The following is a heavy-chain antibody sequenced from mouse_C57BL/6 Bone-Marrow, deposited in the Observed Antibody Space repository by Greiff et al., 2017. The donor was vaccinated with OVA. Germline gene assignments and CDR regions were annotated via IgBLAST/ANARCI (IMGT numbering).Heavy chain of an antibody. Sequence: VQLQQPGAELVEPGASVKMSCKASGYTFTSYWITWVKQRPGQGLEWIGDIYPGSGSTNYNEKFKSKATLTVDTASSTAYMQLSSLTSEDSAVYYCARDTTVVENFDDWGQGTTLTVSS. D-gene: IGHD1-1*01. J-gene: IGHJ2*01. CDR2: IYPGSGST. CDR3: ARDTTVVENFDD. V-gene: IGHV1-55*01. CDR1: GYTFTSYW.